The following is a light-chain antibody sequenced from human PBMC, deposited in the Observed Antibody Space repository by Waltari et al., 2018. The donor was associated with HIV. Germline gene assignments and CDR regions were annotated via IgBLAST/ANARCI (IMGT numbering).Light chain of an antibody. CDR1: ISNIGADYG. J-gene: IGLJ3*02. CDR3: QSYDNNLYAWV. Sequence: QSVLTQPPSVSGAPGQIVTISCTGSISNIGADYGVHWYQQFPATVPKLLIYLNTQRPSGVPDRFAASKSGTSASLAIAGLQAEDEADDYCQSYDNNLYAWVFGGGTKVTVL. V-gene: IGLV1-40*01. CDR2: LNT.